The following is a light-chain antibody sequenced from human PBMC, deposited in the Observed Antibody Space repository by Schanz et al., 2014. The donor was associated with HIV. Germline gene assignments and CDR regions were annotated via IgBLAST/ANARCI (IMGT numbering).Light chain of an antibody. CDR1: QDISNY. J-gene: IGKJ1*01. V-gene: IGKV1-27*01. CDR3: QHYSSYSRT. Sequence: DFQMTQSPSSLSASVGDRVTITCRASQDISNYLAWYQQRPGQVPRLLIDSASTLQTGVPSRFSGSGSGTDFTLTISSLQPDDFATYYCQHYSSYSRTFGQGTNVEIK. CDR2: SAS.